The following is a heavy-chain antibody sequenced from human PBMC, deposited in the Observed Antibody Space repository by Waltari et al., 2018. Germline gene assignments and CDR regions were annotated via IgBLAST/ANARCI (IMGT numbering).Heavy chain of an antibody. D-gene: IGHD2-15*01. J-gene: IGHJ6*02. Sequence: QVQLVQSGAEVKKPGASVKVSCKASGYTFTSYDINWVRQATGQGLEWMGWMNPNSGNTGYAQKVQGRVTMTRNTSISTAYMELSSLRSEDTAVYYCAITFCSGGSCYYYYGMDVWGQGTTVTVSS. CDR2: MNPNSGNT. V-gene: IGHV1-8*01. CDR3: AITFCSGGSCYYYYGMDV. CDR1: GYTFTSYD.